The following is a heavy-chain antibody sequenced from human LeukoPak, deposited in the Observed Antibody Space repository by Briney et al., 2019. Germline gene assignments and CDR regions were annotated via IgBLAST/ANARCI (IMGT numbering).Heavy chain of an antibody. V-gene: IGHV4-4*02. Sequence: SETLSLTCAVSGGSIKSNNWRSWVRQPPGKGLEWIGEIYHSGSTYYNPSLKSRVTISVDRSKNQFSLKLSSVTAADTAVYYCARGGDPNWFDPWGQGTLVTVSS. D-gene: IGHD2-21*02. CDR1: GGSIKSNNW. J-gene: IGHJ5*02. CDR2: IYHSGST. CDR3: ARGGDPNWFDP.